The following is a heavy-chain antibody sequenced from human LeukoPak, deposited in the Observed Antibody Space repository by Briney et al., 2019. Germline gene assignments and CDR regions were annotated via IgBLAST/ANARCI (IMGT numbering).Heavy chain of an antibody. CDR3: ARRGGLSSGRGFDH. J-gene: IGHJ4*02. Sequence: IPGGSLRLSCVASGFDFNYYDMNGVRQAPGKGLEWVSSISSESTYIDSADSTKGRFTISGDNTNNSVFLQMSSLRPEDTAVYYCARRGGLSSGRGFDHWGQGTLVTVSS. D-gene: IGHD3-16*01. CDR2: ISSESTYI. V-gene: IGHV3-21*01. CDR1: GFDFNYYD.